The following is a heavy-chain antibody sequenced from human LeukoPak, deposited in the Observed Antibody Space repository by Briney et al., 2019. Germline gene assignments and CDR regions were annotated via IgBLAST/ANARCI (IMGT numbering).Heavy chain of an antibody. D-gene: IGHD1-1*01. V-gene: IGHV3-48*03. CDR2: STSSGNTV. J-gene: IGHJ3*02. Sequence: GGSLRLSCVASGFTFSNYEMNWVRQVPGKGLEWISYSTSSGNTVYYAGSVKGRFTTSRDNAKNSLYLQMNSLRVEDTAVYYCARPPGMTAAFDIWGRGTMVTVSS. CDR1: GFTFSNYE. CDR3: ARPPGMTAAFDI.